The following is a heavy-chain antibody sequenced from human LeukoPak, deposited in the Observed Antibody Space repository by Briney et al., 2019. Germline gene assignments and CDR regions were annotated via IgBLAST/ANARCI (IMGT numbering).Heavy chain of an antibody. Sequence: GGSLRLSCVVSGFTFSESWMSWVRQAPGKGLEWVAVISNDGSIAKYGDSVKGRFTISRDNSKNTLYVQMNSLRTDDAAVYYCAKSKSPYPMDYIFDFWGQGTLVTVSS. CDR3: AKSKSPYPMDYIFDF. CDR1: GFTFSESW. CDR2: ISNDGSIA. V-gene: IGHV3-30*18. J-gene: IGHJ4*02. D-gene: IGHD4-11*01.